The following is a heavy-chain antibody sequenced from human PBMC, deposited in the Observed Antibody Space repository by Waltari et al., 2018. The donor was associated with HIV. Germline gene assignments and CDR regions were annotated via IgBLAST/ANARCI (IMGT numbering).Heavy chain of an antibody. J-gene: IGHJ4*02. D-gene: IGHD3-22*01. CDR3: ATSPPYYDSSGPPAYYFDY. V-gene: IGHV5-51*01. Sequence: EVQLVQSGAEVKKPGESLKISCKGSGYSFTSYWNGWVRQMPGKGMEWMGIIYPGDSDTRYSPSFQGQVTISADKSISTAYLQWSSLKASDTAMYYCATSPPYYDSSGPPAYYFDYWGQGTLVTVSS. CDR2: IYPGDSDT. CDR1: GYSFTSYW.